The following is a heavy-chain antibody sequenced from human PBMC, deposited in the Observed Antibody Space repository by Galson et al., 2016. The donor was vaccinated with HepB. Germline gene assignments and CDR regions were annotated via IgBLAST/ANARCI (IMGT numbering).Heavy chain of an antibody. CDR1: GFTFSSYV. Sequence: SLRLSCAASGFTFSSYVMHWVRQPPGKGPVWVSRINADGRTTFDADSVKGRFTISRDNAKNSLYLQMNSLRAEDTAVYYCARAMESGSNSVGYWGQGTLVTVSS. CDR2: INADGRTT. CDR3: ARAMESGSNSVGY. D-gene: IGHD4-23*01. V-gene: IGHV3-74*01. J-gene: IGHJ4*02.